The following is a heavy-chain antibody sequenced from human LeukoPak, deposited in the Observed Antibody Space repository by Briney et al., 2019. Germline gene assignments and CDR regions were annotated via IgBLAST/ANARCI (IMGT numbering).Heavy chain of an antibody. Sequence: GGSLRLSCAASGFTFSDYYMSWIRQAPGKGLEWVSYISSSGSTIYYADSVKGRFTISRDNAKNSLYLQMNSLRAEDTAVYYCVSYDILPGWYFDYWGQGTLVSVSS. CDR3: VSYDILPGWYFDY. J-gene: IGHJ4*02. CDR2: ISSSGSTI. D-gene: IGHD3-22*01. V-gene: IGHV3-11*04. CDR1: GFTFSDYY.